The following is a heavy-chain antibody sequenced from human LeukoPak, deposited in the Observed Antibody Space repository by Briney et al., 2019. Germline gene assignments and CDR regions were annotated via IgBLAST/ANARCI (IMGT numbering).Heavy chain of an antibody. D-gene: IGHD2-2*01. V-gene: IGHV3-7*01. J-gene: IGHJ4*02. CDR2: IKQDGRQK. CDR1: GFSFSSYW. CDR3: VSTGSQLDY. Sequence: GGSLRLSCAASGFSFSSYWMTWVRQAPGKGLEWVANIKQDGRQKYYVDSVKGRFTISRDNAKNSLYLQMNSLRAEDTAVYYCVSTGSQLDYWGQGTLVTVSS.